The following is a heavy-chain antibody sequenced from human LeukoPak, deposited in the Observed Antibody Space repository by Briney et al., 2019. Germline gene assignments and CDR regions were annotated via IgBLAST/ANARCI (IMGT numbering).Heavy chain of an antibody. CDR3: AKSAYYCSGGSCYLLDY. CDR1: GFTFDDYA. V-gene: IGHV3-9*01. Sequence: GGSLRLSCAASGFTFDDYAMHWVRQAPGKGLEWVSGISWNSGSIGYAYSVKGRFTISRDNAKNSLYLQMNSLRAEDTALYYCAKSAYYCSGGSCYLLDYWGQGTLVTVSS. CDR2: ISWNSGSI. J-gene: IGHJ4*02. D-gene: IGHD2-15*01.